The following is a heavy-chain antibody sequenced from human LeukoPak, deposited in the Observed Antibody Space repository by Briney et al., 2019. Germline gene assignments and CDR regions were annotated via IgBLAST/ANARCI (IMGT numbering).Heavy chain of an antibody. V-gene: IGHV2-70*04. CDR3: ARKRTCGNTSCFFDY. J-gene: IGHJ4*02. CDR2: IDWDDDK. CDR1: GFSLTTSGMR. Sequence: SGPALVKPTQTLTLTCTFSGFSLTTSGMRVSWIRQAPGKALEWLARIDWDDDKFYSTSLKTRLTISKDTSKNQVVLTMTNMDPVDTATYYCARKRTCGNTSCFFDYWGQGILVTVSS. D-gene: IGHD2-2*01.